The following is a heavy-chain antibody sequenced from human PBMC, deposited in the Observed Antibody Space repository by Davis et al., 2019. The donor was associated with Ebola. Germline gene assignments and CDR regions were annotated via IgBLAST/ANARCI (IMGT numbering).Heavy chain of an antibody. CDR1: GFTFTTYW. V-gene: IGHV3-7*01. CDR2: INQDGSVT. J-gene: IGHJ4*02. CDR3: ATANRAISGY. Sequence: GESLKISCAASGFTFTTYWMSWVRQAPGKGLEWLANINQDGSVTQYVDSVKGRFTISRDNAKNSVYLQMNSLRAEDTAVYYCATANRAISGYWGQGTLVTVSS. D-gene: IGHD2-2*02.